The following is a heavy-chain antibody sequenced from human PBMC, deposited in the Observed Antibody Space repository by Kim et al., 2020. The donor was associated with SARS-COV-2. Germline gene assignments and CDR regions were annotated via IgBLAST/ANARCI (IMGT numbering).Heavy chain of an antibody. D-gene: IGHD3-22*01. Sequence: SLKSRVTISVDTSKNQFSLKLSSVTAADTAVYYCARSWGYYYDSSDAFDIWGQGTMVTVSS. CDR3: ARSWGYYYDSSDAFDI. V-gene: IGHV4-39*01. J-gene: IGHJ3*02.